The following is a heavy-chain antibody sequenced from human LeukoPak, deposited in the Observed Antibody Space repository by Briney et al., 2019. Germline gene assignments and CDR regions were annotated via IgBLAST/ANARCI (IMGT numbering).Heavy chain of an antibody. CDR2: ISRSSNYI. V-gene: IGHV3-21*01. CDR3: ARGRTSYYDSHDAFDV. D-gene: IGHD3-22*01. J-gene: IGHJ3*01. CDR1: GFTFSTYR. Sequence: PGGSLRLSCAAAGFTFSTYRIDWVRQAPGEGLEWVSSISRSSNYIYYADSEKGRFTVSRDNAKNSVYLQMNSLRAEDTAMYYCARGRTSYYDSHDAFDVWGQGTLVTVSS.